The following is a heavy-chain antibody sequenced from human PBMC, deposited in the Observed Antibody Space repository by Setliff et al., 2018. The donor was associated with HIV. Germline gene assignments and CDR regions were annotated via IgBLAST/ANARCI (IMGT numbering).Heavy chain of an antibody. Sequence: SATLSLTCTVSGGSISSSSYYWGWIRQPPGKGLEWIGSIYYSGSTYYNPSLKSRVTISVDTSKNQFSLKLSSVTAADTAVYYCARRELSIAAAGTYSDYWGQGTLVTVSS. CDR2: IYYSGST. CDR3: ARRELSIAAAGTYSDY. CDR1: GGSISSSSYY. D-gene: IGHD6-13*01. J-gene: IGHJ4*02. V-gene: IGHV4-39*01.